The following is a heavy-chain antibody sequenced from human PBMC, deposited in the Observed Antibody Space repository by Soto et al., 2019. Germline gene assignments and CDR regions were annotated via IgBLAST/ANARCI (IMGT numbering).Heavy chain of an antibody. J-gene: IGHJ6*02. CDR2: ISYDGSNK. V-gene: IGHV3-30*04. Sequence: RRLSCTASGFAFNNFAINWVRQAPGKGLEWVAVISYDGSNKYYADSVKGRFTISRDNSKNTVYLQMNSLRADDTAVYYCARPTSGSPPRNYYYGMDFRGHGTTVTVSS. CDR1: GFAFNNFA. D-gene: IGHD1-26*01. CDR3: ARPTSGSPPRNYYYGMDF.